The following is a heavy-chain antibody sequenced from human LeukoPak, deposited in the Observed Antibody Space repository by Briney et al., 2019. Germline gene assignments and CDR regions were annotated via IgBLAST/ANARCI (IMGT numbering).Heavy chain of an antibody. CDR1: GFTFSSYA. V-gene: IGHV3-30-3*01. J-gene: IGHJ4*02. CDR3: AREPYGDYTVDY. D-gene: IGHD4-17*01. CDR2: ISYDGSNK. Sequence: GGSLRLSCAASGFTFSSYAMPWVRQAPGKGLEWVAVISYDGSNKYYADSVKGRFTISRDNSKNTLYLQMNSLRAEDTAVYYCAREPYGDYTVDYWGQGTLVTVSS.